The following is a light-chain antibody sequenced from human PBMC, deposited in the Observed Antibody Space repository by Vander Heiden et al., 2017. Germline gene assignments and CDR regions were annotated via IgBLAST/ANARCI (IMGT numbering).Light chain of an antibody. CDR3: MQPLQTPRT. V-gene: IGKV2-28*01. Sequence: VLTQSALFLPVTPEGSASISCWTSQGLLYRDGNNYLDWYLQKPGQSPQLLIYLGSTRASGVPERFTGSGSGTDFALKITRVEAEDVGIYYCMQPLQTPRTFGQGTKVEI. CDR2: LGS. CDR1: QGLLYRDGNNY. J-gene: IGKJ1*01.